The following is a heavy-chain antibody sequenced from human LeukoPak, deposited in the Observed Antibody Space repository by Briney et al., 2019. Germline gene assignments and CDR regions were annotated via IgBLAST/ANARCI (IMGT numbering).Heavy chain of an antibody. Sequence: ASVKVSCKASGYTFTSYGISWVRQAPGQGLEWMGWISAYNGNTNYAQKLQGRVTMTTDTSTSTAYMELRSLRSDDTAVYYCARERGSGSYYKGGFDYWGQGTLSPSPQ. CDR3: ARERGSGSYYKGGFDY. CDR2: ISAYNGNT. J-gene: IGHJ4*02. CDR1: GYTFTSYG. V-gene: IGHV1-18*01. D-gene: IGHD3-10*01.